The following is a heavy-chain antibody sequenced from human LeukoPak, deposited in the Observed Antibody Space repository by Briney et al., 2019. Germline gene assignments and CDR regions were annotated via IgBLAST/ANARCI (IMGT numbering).Heavy chain of an antibody. D-gene: IGHD1-26*01. Sequence: SETLSLTCTVSGYSISSDYYWGWIRQPPGKGLEWIGNIFHNGNTYYNPSLKSRVTMSIDTSKKQFSLKLRTATAADTAVYYCASLYSVSYSHFDYWGQGTLVTDSS. CDR1: GYSISSDYY. CDR2: IFHNGNT. J-gene: IGHJ4*02. V-gene: IGHV4-38-2*02. CDR3: ASLYSVSYSHFDY.